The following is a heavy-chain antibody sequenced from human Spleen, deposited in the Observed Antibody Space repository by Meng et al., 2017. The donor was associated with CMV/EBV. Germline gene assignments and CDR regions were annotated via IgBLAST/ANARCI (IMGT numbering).Heavy chain of an antibody. V-gene: IGHV3-21*01. J-gene: IGHJ6*02. CDR1: GFTFSSYS. CDR2: ISSSSSYI. CDR3: ARGRQGGMDV. Sequence: GESLKISCAASGFTFSSYSMNWVRQAPGKGLEWVSSISSSSSYIYYADSVKGRFTISRDNAKNTLYLQMNSLRAEDTAVYYCARGRQGGMDVWGQGTTVTVSS.